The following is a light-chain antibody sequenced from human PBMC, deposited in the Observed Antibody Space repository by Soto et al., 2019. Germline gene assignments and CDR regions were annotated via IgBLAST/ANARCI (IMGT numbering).Light chain of an antibody. J-gene: IGLJ1*01. CDR3: SSYTSSSTLV. CDR1: SSDVGGYNY. CDR2: EVS. Sequence: QSALTQPASVSGSPGQSITISCTGTSSDVGGYNYVSWYQQHPGKAPKLMSYEVSNRPSGVSNRFSGSKSGNTASLTISGLRAEDEADYYCSSYTSSSTLVFGTGTKLTVL. V-gene: IGLV2-14*01.